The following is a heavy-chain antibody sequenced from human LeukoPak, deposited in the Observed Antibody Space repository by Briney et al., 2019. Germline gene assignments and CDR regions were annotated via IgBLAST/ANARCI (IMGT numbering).Heavy chain of an antibody. D-gene: IGHD3-9*01. Sequence: GGSLRLSCAASGLSISGYAMTWIRQGPGKGLEGVSSISGSTNNTYYADSVKGRFTISRDNSKNTLYLQMNSLRADDSAVYYCAKHQYYHILTAYGWFDPWGQGTLVTVSS. J-gene: IGHJ5*02. V-gene: IGHV3-23*01. CDR2: ISGSTNNT. CDR3: AKHQYYHILTAYGWFDP. CDR1: GLSISGYA.